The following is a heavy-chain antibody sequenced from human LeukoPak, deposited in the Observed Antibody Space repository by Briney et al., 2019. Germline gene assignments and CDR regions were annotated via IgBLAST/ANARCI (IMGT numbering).Heavy chain of an antibody. V-gene: IGHV4-38-2*01. J-gene: IGHJ6*03. Sequence: SSETLSLTCAVYGGSFSGYYWGWIRQPPGKGLEWIGSIYHSGSTYYNPSLKSRVTISVDTSKNQFSLKLSSVTAADTAVYYCARASSGYSYGYYYYMDVWGKGTTVTVSS. CDR3: ARASSGYSYGYYYYMDV. D-gene: IGHD5-18*01. CDR2: IYHSGST. CDR1: GGSFSGYY.